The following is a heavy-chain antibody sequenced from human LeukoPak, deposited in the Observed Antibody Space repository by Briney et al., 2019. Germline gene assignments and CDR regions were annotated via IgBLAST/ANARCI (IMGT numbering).Heavy chain of an antibody. J-gene: IGHJ3*02. Sequence: SETLSLTCTVSGGSISSYYWTWIRQPAGKGLEWIGRIYTSGSTNYNPSLKSRVTMSVDTSKNQFSPKLSSVTAADTAVYYCARDSRHCSSTSCSSVGAFDIWGQGTMVTVSS. CDR2: IYTSGST. CDR1: GGSISSYY. V-gene: IGHV4-4*07. CDR3: ARDSRHCSSTSCSSVGAFDI. D-gene: IGHD2-2*01.